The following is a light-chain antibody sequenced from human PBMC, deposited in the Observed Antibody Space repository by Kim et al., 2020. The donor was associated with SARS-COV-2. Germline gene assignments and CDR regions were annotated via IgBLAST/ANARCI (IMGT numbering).Light chain of an antibody. Sequence: ASVGDRVTFTCRASQDINNYVAWLQQRPGKAPKSLIYGVSHLHSDVPSRFSGGRSGTEFTLTITSLQPEDFATYYCHQYANYPITFGQGTRLDIK. CDR2: GVS. CDR3: HQYANYPIT. V-gene: IGKV1-16*01. J-gene: IGKJ5*01. CDR1: QDINNY.